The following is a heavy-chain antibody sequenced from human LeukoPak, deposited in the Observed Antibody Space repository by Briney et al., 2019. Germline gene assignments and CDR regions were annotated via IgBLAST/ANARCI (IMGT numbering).Heavy chain of an antibody. CDR3: ARPPFT. V-gene: IGHV5-51*01. CDR2: IYPGDSDT. CDR1: GYTLSTNW. Sequence: GESLKISCKGFGYTLSTNWIGWVRQMPGKGLEWMGIIYPGDSDTRYSPSFQGQVTISADKSISTTYLQWSSLKASDTAMYYCARPPFTWGQGTMVIVSS. J-gene: IGHJ3*01.